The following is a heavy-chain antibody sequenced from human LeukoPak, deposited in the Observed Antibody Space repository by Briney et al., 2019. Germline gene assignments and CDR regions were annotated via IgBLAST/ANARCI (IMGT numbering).Heavy chain of an antibody. Sequence: ASMNVSSRASGYTFRDYGISWVRQAPGQGLEWRGWIRTDNGNTDYAENFQGRVTMTTDTSTNTVYMQLRSLRSDDTAVYYCATEQYYDFWSGSWDYWGQGALVTVSS. CDR1: GYTFRDYG. D-gene: IGHD3-3*01. CDR2: IRTDNGNT. V-gene: IGHV1-18*01. CDR3: ATEQYYDFWSGSWDY. J-gene: IGHJ4*02.